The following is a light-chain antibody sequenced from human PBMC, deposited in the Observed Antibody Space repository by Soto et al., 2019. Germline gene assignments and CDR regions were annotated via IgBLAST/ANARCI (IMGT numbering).Light chain of an antibody. V-gene: IGKV3-20*01. J-gene: IGKJ2*01. Sequence: EIVLTQSPGTLSLSPGERATLSCRASQSVSSSYLAWYQQKPGQAPRLLIYGASSRATGIPDRFSCSGSGTDFTLTISRLEPEDFAGYYCQQYGSSLLYTFGQETNMEIK. CDR3: QQYGSSLLYT. CDR1: QSVSSSY. CDR2: GAS.